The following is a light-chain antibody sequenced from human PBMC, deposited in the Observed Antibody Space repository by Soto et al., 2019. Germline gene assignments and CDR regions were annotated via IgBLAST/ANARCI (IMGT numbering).Light chain of an antibody. J-gene: IGKJ1*01. Sequence: EIVVTQSPATLSLSPGKRATLSCRASQSISTYLAWYQQKPGQAPRLLIYDASNRATGIPARFSGSGSGTDFTLTSSSLEPEDFAVYYCQERSNWRRTFGQGTKVEIK. CDR1: QSISTY. V-gene: IGKV3-11*01. CDR3: QERSNWRRT. CDR2: DAS.